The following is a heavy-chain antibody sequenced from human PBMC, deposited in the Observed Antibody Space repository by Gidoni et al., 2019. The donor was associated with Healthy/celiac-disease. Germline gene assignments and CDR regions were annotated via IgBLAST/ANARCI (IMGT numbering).Heavy chain of an antibody. J-gene: IGHJ4*02. CDR3: ARASTDYYDSSGYYYI. D-gene: IGHD3-22*01. CDR2: INPSGGST. V-gene: IGHV1-46*01. CDR1: GYTFTSYY. Sequence: QVQLVQSGAEVKKPGASVKGSCKASGYTFTSYYMHWVRQAPGQGLEWMGIINPSGGSTSYAQKFQGRVTMTRDTSTSTVYMELSSLRSEDTAVYYCARASTDYYDSSGYYYIWGQGTLVTVSS.